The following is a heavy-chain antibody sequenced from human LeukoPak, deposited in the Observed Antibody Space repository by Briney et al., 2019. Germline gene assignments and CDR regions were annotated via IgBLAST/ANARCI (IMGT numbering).Heavy chain of an antibody. Sequence: PSVKVSCKASGYGFSDVYFNWVRHAPAQGLEWMGWINPYSGASKYAQRFQGRVSMDASIDTAYLELSWLTSDDTAVYYCATSSSVTHTRDPWGPGTLVTVSS. CDR1: GYGFSDVY. CDR3: ATSSSVTHTRDP. CDR2: INPYSGAS. V-gene: IGHV1-2*02. J-gene: IGHJ5*02. D-gene: IGHD5/OR15-5a*01.